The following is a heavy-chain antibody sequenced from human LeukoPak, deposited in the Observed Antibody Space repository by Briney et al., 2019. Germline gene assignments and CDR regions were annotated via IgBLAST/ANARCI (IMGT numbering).Heavy chain of an antibody. CDR2: IYTSGSS. Sequence: SETLSLTCAVYGGSFSGYYWSWIRQPPGKGLEWIGYIYTSGSSNYNPSLESRVTISVDTSKNQFSLRLSPVTAADTAVYYCARHSVVPTAFDYWGQGTLVTVSS. CDR3: ARHSVVPTAFDY. J-gene: IGHJ4*02. V-gene: IGHV4-4*09. CDR1: GGSFSGYY. D-gene: IGHD2-2*01.